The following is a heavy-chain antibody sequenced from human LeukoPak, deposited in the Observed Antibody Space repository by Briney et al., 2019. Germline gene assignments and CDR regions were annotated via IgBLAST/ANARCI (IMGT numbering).Heavy chain of an antibody. Sequence: PSETLSLTCSVSGGSISIYYWSWIRQPAGKGLEWIGHIYTSGSTNYNPSLKSRVTMSVDTSKSQFSLKLSSVTAADTAVYYCASGGDPVQVDYWGQGTLVTVSS. V-gene: IGHV4-4*07. J-gene: IGHJ4*02. CDR1: GGSISIYY. CDR2: IYTSGST. CDR3: ASGGDPVQVDY.